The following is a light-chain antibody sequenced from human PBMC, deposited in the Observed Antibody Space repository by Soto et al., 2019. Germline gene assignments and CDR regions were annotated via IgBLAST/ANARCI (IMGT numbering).Light chain of an antibody. V-gene: IGLV2-14*01. J-gene: IGLJ1*01. CDR2: EVS. CDR3: SSYTSSSTYV. Sequence: QSALTQPASVSGSPGQSITSSCTGTSSDVGYYNYVSWYQQHPGKAPKLMIYEVSNRPSGVSNRFSGSKSGNTASLTISGLQAEDEADYYCSSYTSSSTYVFGTGTKVTVL. CDR1: SSDVGYYNY.